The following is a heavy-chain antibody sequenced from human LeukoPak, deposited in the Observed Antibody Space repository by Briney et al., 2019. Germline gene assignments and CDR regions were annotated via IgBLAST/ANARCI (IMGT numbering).Heavy chain of an antibody. CDR3: AAWTKVTDYARKGPQFDP. Sequence: GASVKVSCKASGFTFTSSAMQWVRQARGQRLEWIGWIVVGSGNTNYAQKFQERVTITRDMSTSTAYMELSSLRSEDTAAYYCAAWTKVTDYARKGPQFDPWGQGTLVTVSS. D-gene: IGHD4-17*01. CDR2: IVVGSGNT. V-gene: IGHV1-58*02. J-gene: IGHJ5*02. CDR1: GFTFTSSA.